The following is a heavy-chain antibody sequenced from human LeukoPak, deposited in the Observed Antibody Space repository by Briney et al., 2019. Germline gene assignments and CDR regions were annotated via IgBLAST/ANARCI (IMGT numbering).Heavy chain of an antibody. CDR1: GFIFSDYG. CDR3: ATDRNSGKYYDY. CDR2: ISYDGSNK. Sequence: GGSLRLSCAASGFIFSDYGMQWVRQAPGKGLEWVAIISYDGSNKYYADSVQGRFAISKDNSKNTLYLQMNSLRAEDSAVYYCATDRNSGKYYDYWGQGTLVTVSS. V-gene: IGHV3-30*03. D-gene: IGHD1-26*01. J-gene: IGHJ4*02.